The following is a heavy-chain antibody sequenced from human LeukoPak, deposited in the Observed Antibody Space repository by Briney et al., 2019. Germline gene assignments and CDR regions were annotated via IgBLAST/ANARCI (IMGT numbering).Heavy chain of an antibody. CDR1: GYTFSDYY. D-gene: IGHD5-24*01. V-gene: IGHV1-2*02. CDR2: IHPNSGGT. Sequence: GASVKVSCKASGYTFSDYYIHWVRQAPGQGLEWMGWIHPNSGGTNYLQKFHGRVTMTRDTSISTAHMELASLRSDDTAVYYCASTSHRDGYNEPYYFDYWGQGTLVTVSS. J-gene: IGHJ4*02. CDR3: ASTSHRDGYNEPYYFDY.